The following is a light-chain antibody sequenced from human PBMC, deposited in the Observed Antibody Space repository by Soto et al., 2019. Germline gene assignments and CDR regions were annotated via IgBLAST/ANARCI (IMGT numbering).Light chain of an antibody. J-gene: IGLJ3*02. V-gene: IGLV2-14*01. Sequence: QSALTQPASVSGSPGQSITISCTGTSSDVGGYNYVSWFQQHPGKAPKLMIYEGNNRPSGVSNRFSGSKSGNTASLTISGLQAEDEADYYCISYTTTSTWVFGGGTKVTVL. CDR2: EGN. CDR3: ISYTTTSTWV. CDR1: SSDVGGYNY.